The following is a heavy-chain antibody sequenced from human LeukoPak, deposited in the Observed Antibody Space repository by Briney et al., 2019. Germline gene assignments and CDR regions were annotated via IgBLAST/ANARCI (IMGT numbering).Heavy chain of an antibody. CDR3: ARDSLERPQGSSWFDP. J-gene: IGHJ5*02. CDR1: GFTFSSHW. V-gene: IGHV3-74*01. D-gene: IGHD1-1*01. CDR2: INSDGSSI. Sequence: GGSLRLSCAASGFTFSSHWMHWVRKAPGKGLVWVSRINSDGSSISYADSVKGRFTISRDNAKNTLYLQMNSLRVEDTAVYFCARDSLERPQGSSWFDPWGQGTLVTVSS.